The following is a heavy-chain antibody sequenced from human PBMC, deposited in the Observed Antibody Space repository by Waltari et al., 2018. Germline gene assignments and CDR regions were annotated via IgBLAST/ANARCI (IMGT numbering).Heavy chain of an antibody. CDR3: ARVPGGGNSGVHFDY. J-gene: IGHJ4*02. V-gene: IGHV3-48*03. CDR2: ISSGGDTK. D-gene: IGHD3-10*01. Sequence: LVESGGGLVHPGGSLRLSCAASEFSFKNYEMNWVRQAPGKGLEWVSYISSGGDTKYYADSVKGRFTISRDNAKNSLYLQLDSLGADDTAVYYWARVPGGGNSGVHFDYWGQGTLVIVSS. CDR1: EFSFKNYE.